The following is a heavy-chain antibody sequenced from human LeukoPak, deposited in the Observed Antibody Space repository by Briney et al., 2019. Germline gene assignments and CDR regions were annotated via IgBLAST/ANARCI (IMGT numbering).Heavy chain of an antibody. CDR2: MSPNSGNT. CDR3: ARLGGTWDPADY. V-gene: IGHV1-8*01. J-gene: IGHJ4*02. Sequence: ASVKVSCKASGYSFTSYDINWVRQATGQGLEWMGWMSPNSGNTGYTQKFQGRVTMTRNTSISTAYMELRSLRSEDTAVYCCARLGGTWDPADYWGQGTLVTVSS. CDR1: GYSFTSYD. D-gene: IGHD3-16*01.